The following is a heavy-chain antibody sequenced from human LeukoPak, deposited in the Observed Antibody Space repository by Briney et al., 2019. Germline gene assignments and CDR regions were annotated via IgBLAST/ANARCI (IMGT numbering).Heavy chain of an antibody. J-gene: IGHJ3*02. Sequence: PSETLSLTCAVYGGSFSDYFWSWVRQPPGQGLEWIGELYFDVNTNYNPSLKSRVTISLDTSKNQLSLELSSVTAADTAMYYCVREMISSRSNFDIWGRGTMVTVSS. D-gene: IGHD3-16*01. CDR3: VREMISSRSNFDI. V-gene: IGHV4-34*01. CDR2: LYFDVNT. CDR1: GGSFSDYF.